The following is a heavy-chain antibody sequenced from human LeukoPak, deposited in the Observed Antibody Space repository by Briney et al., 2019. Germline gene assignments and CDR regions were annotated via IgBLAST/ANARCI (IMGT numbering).Heavy chain of an antibody. CDR1: GGTLSSYT. Sequence: ASVEVSCKASGGTLSSYTISWVRQAPGQGLEWMGGITPIFGTANYAQKFQGRVTITADESTSTAYMELSSLRSEDTAVYYCASAYGDYARGFDYWGQGTLVTVSS. CDR3: ASAYGDYARGFDY. CDR2: ITPIFGTA. D-gene: IGHD4-17*01. V-gene: IGHV1-69*13. J-gene: IGHJ4*02.